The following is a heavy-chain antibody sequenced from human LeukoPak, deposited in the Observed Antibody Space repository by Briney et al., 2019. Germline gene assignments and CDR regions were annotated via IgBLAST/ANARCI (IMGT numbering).Heavy chain of an antibody. V-gene: IGHV4-59*08. D-gene: IGHD6-13*01. CDR2: IYYSGST. J-gene: IGHJ4*02. CDR1: GGSISSYY. Sequence: NPSETLSLTCTVSGGSISSYYWSWIRQPPRKGLEGIGDIYYSGSTNYNPSLKSRVTISVDTSKNQFSLKLSSVTAADTAVYYCARRGIAAAGYDYWGQGTLVTVSS. CDR3: ARRGIAAAGYDY.